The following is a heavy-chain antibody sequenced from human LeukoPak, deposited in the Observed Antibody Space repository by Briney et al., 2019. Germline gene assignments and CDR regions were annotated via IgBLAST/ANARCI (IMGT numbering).Heavy chain of an antibody. D-gene: IGHD2-8*02. CDR2: IYGKTGGV. Sequence: PGGSLRLSCAASGFTFDDYAMHWVRQAPGKGLEWVSGIYGKTGGVGYADSVKGRFTISRDNAKNSLYLQMNSLRPEDSALYFCGYDNSPGGLEYWGQGTLVTVSS. V-gene: IGHV3-9*01. CDR3: GYDNSPGGLEY. CDR1: GFTFDDYA. J-gene: IGHJ4*02.